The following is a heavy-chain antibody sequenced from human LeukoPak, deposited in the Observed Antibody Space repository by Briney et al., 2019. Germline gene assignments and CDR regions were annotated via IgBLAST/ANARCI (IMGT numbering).Heavy chain of an antibody. V-gene: IGHV4-38-2*02. D-gene: IGHD2-15*01. CDR3: ARDASLGSGPTDGFDL. CDR2: IHHTGKT. Sequence: SETLSLTCAVSGYSISRGYYWGWIRQAPGKGLELIGSIHHTGKTYYHPSLKSRVTISIDTSKNQSPLKVTYVTAADTAVYFCARDASLGSGPTDGFDLWGRGTLVTVSS. CDR1: GYSISRGYY. J-gene: IGHJ3*01.